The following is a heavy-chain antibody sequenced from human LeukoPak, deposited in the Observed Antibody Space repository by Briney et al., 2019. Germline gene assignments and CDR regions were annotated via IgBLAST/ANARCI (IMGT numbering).Heavy chain of an antibody. Sequence: SQTLSLTCTVSGGSISNSDYYWSWIRQPPGKGLEWIGYIYYSGSTNYNPSLKSRVTISVDTSKNQFSLKLSSVTAADTAVYYCAREDAPRGDAFDIWGQGTMVTVSS. CDR3: AREDAPRGDAFDI. CDR2: IYYSGST. V-gene: IGHV4-61*08. J-gene: IGHJ3*02. CDR1: GGSISNSDYY.